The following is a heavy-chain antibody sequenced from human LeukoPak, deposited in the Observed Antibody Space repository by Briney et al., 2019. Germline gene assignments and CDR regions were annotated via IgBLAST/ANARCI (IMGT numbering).Heavy chain of an antibody. J-gene: IGHJ4*02. V-gene: IGHV1-18*01. CDR3: ARARCSSISCTFDY. CDR1: GYTFTSYG. CDR2: ISAYSGNT. D-gene: IGHD2-2*01. Sequence: ASVKVSCKASGYTFTSYGISWVRQAPGQGLEWMGWISAYSGNTNYAQNLQGRVTMTTDTSTTTAYMELRSLRSDETAVYYCARARCSSISCTFDYWGRGTLVTVSS.